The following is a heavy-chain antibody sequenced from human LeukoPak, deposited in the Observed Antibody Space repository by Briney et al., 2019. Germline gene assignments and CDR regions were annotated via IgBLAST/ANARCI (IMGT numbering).Heavy chain of an antibody. D-gene: IGHD6-19*01. Sequence: PGGSLRLSCAASGFTFSICGMHWVRQAPGKGLEWVALIWYDGSNKFYADSVNGRFTISRDNSKNTLYLQMNSLRAEDTAVYYCARDRLRAVAATGGFDFWGQGTLVTVSS. CDR2: IWYDGSNK. CDR3: ARDRLRAVAATGGFDF. CDR1: GFTFSICG. J-gene: IGHJ4*02. V-gene: IGHV3-33*01.